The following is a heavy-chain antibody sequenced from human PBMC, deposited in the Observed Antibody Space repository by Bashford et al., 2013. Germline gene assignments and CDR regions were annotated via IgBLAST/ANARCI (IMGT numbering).Heavy chain of an antibody. D-gene: IGHD2-2*01. J-gene: IGHJ4*02. CDR2: IKPDGSVK. Sequence: VRQAPGKGLEWVANIKPDGSVKLYVDSVKGRFTISRDNAKNSLYLQMNSLRDEDTAVYYCARHCETTAVPAAIDYWGQGTLVTVSS. V-gene: IGHV3-7*01. CDR3: ARHCETTAVPAAIDY.